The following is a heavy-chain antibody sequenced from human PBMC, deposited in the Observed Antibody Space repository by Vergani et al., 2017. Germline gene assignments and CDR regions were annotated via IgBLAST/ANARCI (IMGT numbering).Heavy chain of an antibody. Sequence: EVQLVESGGGLVKPGGSLRLSCAASGFTFSSYSMNWVRQAPGKGLEWVSSIISSSGYIYYADSVKGRFTISRDNTKNSLYLQMNSLRAEDTAVYYCARASSWYTFGFDYWGQGTLVTVSS. CDR2: IISSSGYI. CDR1: GFTFSSYS. V-gene: IGHV3-21*01. CDR3: ARASSWYTFGFDY. D-gene: IGHD6-13*01. J-gene: IGHJ4*02.